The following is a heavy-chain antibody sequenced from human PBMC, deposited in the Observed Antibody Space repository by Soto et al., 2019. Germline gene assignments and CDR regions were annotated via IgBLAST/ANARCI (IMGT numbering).Heavy chain of an antibody. D-gene: IGHD3-22*01. J-gene: IGHJ4*02. CDR1: GYSFAVYW. Sequence: GESLKISCNGSGYSFAVYWITWVLQKPGKGLEWMGRIDPSDSQTYYSPSFRGHATISATKSITTVFLQWSSLRASDTAMYYCARQIYDSDTGPNFQYYFDSWGQGTPVTVSS. CDR2: IDPSDSQT. V-gene: IGHV5-10-1*01. CDR3: ARQIYDSDTGPNFQYYFDS.